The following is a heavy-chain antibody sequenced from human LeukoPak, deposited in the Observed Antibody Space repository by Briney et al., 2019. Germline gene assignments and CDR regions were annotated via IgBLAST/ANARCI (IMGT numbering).Heavy chain of an antibody. J-gene: IGHJ2*01. CDR2: IRSRSSYI. CDR1: GFTFGNAW. CDR3: ASTKSGGWYFDL. Sequence: GGSLRLSCVGSGFTFGNAWLSWVRQAPGKGLEWVSSIRSRSSYIYYADSVKGRFTISRDNARNSLYLQMNSLRAEDTAVYYCASTKSGGWYFDLWGRGTLVTVSS. D-gene: IGHD2-8*01. V-gene: IGHV3-21*01.